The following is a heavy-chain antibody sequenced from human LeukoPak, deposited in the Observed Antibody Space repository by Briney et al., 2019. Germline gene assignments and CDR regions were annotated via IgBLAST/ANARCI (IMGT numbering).Heavy chain of an antibody. CDR2: ISSSGSTI. V-gene: IGHV3-11*01. CDR3: AKGTNNGRPNSFFPHGMGV. CDR1: GFTFSDYY. J-gene: IGHJ6*02. Sequence: GGSLRLSCAASGFTFSDYYMSWIRQAPGKGLEWVSYISSSGSTIYYADSVKGRFTISRDNAKNSLYLQMNSLRAEDTALYYCAKGTNNGRPNSFFPHGMGVWGQGTTVTVSS. D-gene: IGHD2-8*01.